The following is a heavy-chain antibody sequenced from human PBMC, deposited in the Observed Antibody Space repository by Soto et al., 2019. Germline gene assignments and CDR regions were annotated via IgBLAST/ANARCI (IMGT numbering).Heavy chain of an antibody. V-gene: IGHV3-66*01. D-gene: IGHD3-16*01. Sequence: EVQLVESGGGLVQPGGSLRLSCAASGFTVSTKYMSWVRQAPGKGLEWVSVIYSGGSTFYADSVRGRFTISRDNSKHTVTLQMNSLRAEDTAVYYCSRDPWAADYWGQGTLVTVSS. CDR3: SRDPWAADY. J-gene: IGHJ4*02. CDR1: GFTVSTKY. CDR2: IYSGGST.